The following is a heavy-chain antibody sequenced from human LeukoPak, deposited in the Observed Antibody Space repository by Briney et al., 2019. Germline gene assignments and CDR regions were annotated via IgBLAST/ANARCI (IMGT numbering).Heavy chain of an antibody. V-gene: IGHV6-1*01. CDR3: ARGDGPIHGRYYFDY. J-gene: IGHJ4*02. CDR2: TFYRSKWSS. CDR1: GDSVSGKSVA. Sequence: SQTLSLTCAISGDSVSGKSVAWNWIRQSPSRGLEWLGRTFYRSKWSSEYATSMKGRITINPDTSKNEFSLQLISVTPEDTAVYYCARGDGPIHGRYYFDYWGQGTLITVSS. D-gene: IGHD3-10*01.